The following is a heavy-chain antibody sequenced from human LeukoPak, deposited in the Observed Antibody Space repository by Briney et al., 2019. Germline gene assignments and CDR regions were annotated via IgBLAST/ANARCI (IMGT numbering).Heavy chain of an antibody. CDR1: GGSISSGGYS. D-gene: IGHD4-17*01. CDR2: IYHSGST. J-gene: IGHJ4*02. CDR3: ARTPSDRYDYGDYGFVY. Sequence: MSPQTLSLTCAVSGGSISSGGYSWSWIRQPPGKGLEWIGYIYHSGSTYYNPSLKSRVTISVDTSKNQFSLKLSSVTAADTAVYYCARTPSDRYDYGDYGFVYWGQGTLVTVSS. V-gene: IGHV4-30-2*01.